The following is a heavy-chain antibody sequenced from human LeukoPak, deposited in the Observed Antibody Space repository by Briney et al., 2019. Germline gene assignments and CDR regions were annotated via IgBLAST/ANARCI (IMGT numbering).Heavy chain of an antibody. V-gene: IGHV3-23*01. CDR3: ARDLPGRSGYYDY. CDR1: GLTFTTYA. D-gene: IGHD3-3*01. CDR2: ISGSGDNT. J-gene: IGHJ4*02. Sequence: GGSLRLSCAASGLTFTTYAINWVRQAPGKGLEWVSGISGSGDNTYYADSVKGRFTISRDNSKNTLYLQMNSLRAEDTAVYYCARDLPGRSGYYDYWGQGTLVTVSS.